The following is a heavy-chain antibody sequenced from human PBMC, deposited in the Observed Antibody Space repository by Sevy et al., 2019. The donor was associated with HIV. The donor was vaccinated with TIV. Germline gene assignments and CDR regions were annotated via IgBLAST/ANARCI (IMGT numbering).Heavy chain of an antibody. J-gene: IGHJ3*02. V-gene: IGHV3-23*01. CDR1: GFIFSNYA. CDR2: ISHSGGST. Sequence: GGSLRLSCAASGFIFSNYAMSWVRQAPGKGLEWVSTISHSGGSTYYADSVKGRFTISRDNSKNTLYLQMNSLRAEDTAVYYCAKDQAAALWDAFDIWGQGTMVTVSS. D-gene: IGHD6-13*01. CDR3: AKDQAAALWDAFDI.